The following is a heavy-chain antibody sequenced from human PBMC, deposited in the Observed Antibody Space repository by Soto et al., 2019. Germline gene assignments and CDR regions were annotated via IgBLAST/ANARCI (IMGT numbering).Heavy chain of an antibody. CDR3: AKSRSPPFIVVVPAAIGGDSVDY. CDR2: ISGSGGST. V-gene: IGHV3-23*01. CDR1: GFTFSSYA. Sequence: PGGSLRLSCAASGFTFSSYAMSWVRQAPGKGLKWVSAISGSGGSTYYADSVKGRFTISRDNSKNTLYLQMNSLRAEDTAVYYCAKSRSPPFIVVVPAAIGGDSVDYWGQGTLVTVSS. J-gene: IGHJ4*02. D-gene: IGHD2-2*01.